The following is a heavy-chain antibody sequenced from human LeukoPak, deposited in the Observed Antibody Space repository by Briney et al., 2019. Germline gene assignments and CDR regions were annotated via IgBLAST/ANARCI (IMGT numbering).Heavy chain of an antibody. CDR3: ARDWAMRELPDLDAFDI. D-gene: IGHD1-26*01. CDR2: MNPDSGNT. Sequence: ASVTVSCKASGYTFTSYDINWVRQATGQGLEWMGWMNPDSGNTGYAQKFQGRVTMTRNTSISTVYMELSSLRSEDTAVYYCARDWAMRELPDLDAFDIWGQGTMVTVSS. CDR1: GYTFTSYD. J-gene: IGHJ3*02. V-gene: IGHV1-8*01.